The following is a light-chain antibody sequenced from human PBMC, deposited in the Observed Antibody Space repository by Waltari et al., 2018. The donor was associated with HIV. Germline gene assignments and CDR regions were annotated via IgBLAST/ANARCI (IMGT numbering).Light chain of an antibody. CDR3: QQYYNWPPSWT. Sequence: ELVMTQSPATLSVSPGERATLPCRPRQSFTTNLAWYQQNPGQAPSVLIYGASTRASGIPARVSGSGSGTEFTLTISSLQPEDFAVYYCQQYYNWPPSWTFDQGTKVEIK. CDR1: QSFTTN. J-gene: IGKJ1*01. V-gene: IGKV3-15*01. CDR2: GAS.